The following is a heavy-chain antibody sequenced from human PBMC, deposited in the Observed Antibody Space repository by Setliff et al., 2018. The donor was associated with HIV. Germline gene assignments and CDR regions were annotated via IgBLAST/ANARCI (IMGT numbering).Heavy chain of an antibody. Sequence: GASVKVSCKASGGTFRNYGISWARQAPGQGLEWMAGIIPVFGTTNYAQKFHGRVTMTSDTSTSTVYMELTSLTSEDTAMYFCAGVPGGGGNWFDPWGQGTLVTVS. V-gene: IGHV1-69*05. CDR2: IIPVFGTT. CDR3: AGVPGGGGNWFDP. J-gene: IGHJ5*02. D-gene: IGHD3-16*01. CDR1: GGTFRNYG.